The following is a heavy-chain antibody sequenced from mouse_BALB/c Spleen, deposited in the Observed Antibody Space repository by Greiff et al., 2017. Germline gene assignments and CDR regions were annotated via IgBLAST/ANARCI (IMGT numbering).Heavy chain of an antibody. CDR1: GFNIKDTY. Sequence: EVQLQQSGAELVKPGASVKLSCTASGFNIKDTYMHWVKQRPEQGLEWIGRIDPANGNTKYDPKFQGKATITADTSSNTAYLQLSSLTSEDTAVYYCASLYYGNYVAAYWGQGTLVTVSA. V-gene: IGHV14-3*02. D-gene: IGHD2-1*01. CDR2: IDPANGNT. CDR3: ASLYYGNYVAAY. J-gene: IGHJ3*01.